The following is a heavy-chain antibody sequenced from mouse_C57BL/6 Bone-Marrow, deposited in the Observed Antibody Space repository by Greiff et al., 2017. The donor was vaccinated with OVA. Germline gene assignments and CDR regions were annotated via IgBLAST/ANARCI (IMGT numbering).Heavy chain of an antibody. D-gene: IGHD1-1*01. V-gene: IGHV14-3*01. CDR2: IDPANGNT. CDR1: GFNIKNTY. CDR3: ARGEYYYGSSYSNGYFDV. J-gene: IGHJ1*03. Sequence: EVQLQQSVAELVRPGASVKLSCTASGFNIKNTYMHWVKQRPEQGLEWIGRIDPANGNTKYAPKFQGKATITADTSSNTAYLQLSSLTSEDTAIYYCARGEYYYGSSYSNGYFDVWGTGTTVTVSS.